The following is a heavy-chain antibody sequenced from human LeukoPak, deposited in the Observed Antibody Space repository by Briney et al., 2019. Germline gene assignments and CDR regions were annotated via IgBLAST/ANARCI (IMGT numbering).Heavy chain of an antibody. J-gene: IGHJ4*02. D-gene: IGHD3-9*01. Sequence: GGSLRLSCAVSGFSVSSNYMSWVRQAPGKGLEWVSAISGSGGSTYYADSVKGRFTISRDNSRNTLYLQMNSLRAEDTAVYYCAKDADILTGSNPFDYWGQGTLVTVSS. V-gene: IGHV3-23*01. CDR2: ISGSGGST. CDR1: GFSVSSNY. CDR3: AKDADILTGSNPFDY.